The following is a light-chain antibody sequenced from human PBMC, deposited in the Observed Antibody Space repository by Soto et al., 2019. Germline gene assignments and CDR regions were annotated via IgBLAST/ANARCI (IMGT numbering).Light chain of an antibody. V-gene: IGKV4-1*01. J-gene: IGKJ1*01. CDR1: QSVLYSSNNKHY. CDR2: WAS. CDR3: QQYYSTWT. Sequence: DIVMTQSPDSLAVSLGERATINCKSSQSVLYSSNNKHYLAWYQQKPGQSPKLLIYWASTRESGFPDRFRGSGSGTDFTLTISSLQDEDVAVYYCQQYYSTWTFGQGTKVEIK.